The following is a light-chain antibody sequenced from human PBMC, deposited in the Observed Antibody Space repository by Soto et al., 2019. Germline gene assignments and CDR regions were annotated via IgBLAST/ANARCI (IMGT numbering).Light chain of an antibody. CDR3: QQYNSWPYT. CDR1: QSVTNNY. Sequence: EIVLPQSPGTLSLSPGEGPTLSCRASQSVTNNYLAWFQQKPGQAPRLLMYGASTRATGIPASFSGSGSGTEFTLTIRSLQPEDAAVYYCQQYNSWPYTFGQGTKVDIK. CDR2: GAS. V-gene: IGKV3-20*01. J-gene: IGKJ2*01.